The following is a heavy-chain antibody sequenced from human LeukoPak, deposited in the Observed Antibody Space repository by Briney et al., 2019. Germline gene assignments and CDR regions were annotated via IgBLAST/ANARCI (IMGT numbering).Heavy chain of an antibody. V-gene: IGHV4-59*08. D-gene: IGHD1-14*01. J-gene: IGHJ2*01. CDR2: IYSSGST. CDR1: GGSIRSYY. Sequence: SETLSLTCTVSGGSIRSYYWSWIRQPPGKGLERIGYIYSSGSTNYNPSLKSRVTMSVDTSKNQFSLKLTSVTAADTAVYYCASLTSEGWYFDLWGRGTLVTVSS. CDR3: ASLTSEGWYFDL.